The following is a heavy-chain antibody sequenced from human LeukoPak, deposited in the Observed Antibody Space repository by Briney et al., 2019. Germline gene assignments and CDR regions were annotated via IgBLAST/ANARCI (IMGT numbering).Heavy chain of an antibody. Sequence: ASVKVSCKASGYTFTSYGISWVRQAPGQGLEWMGWISAYNGNTNYAQKLQGRVTMTTDTSTGTAYMELRSLRSDDTAVYYCARDSYYDRSVEFDYWGQGTLVTVSS. CDR3: ARDSYYDRSVEFDY. CDR2: ISAYNGNT. V-gene: IGHV1-18*01. J-gene: IGHJ4*02. D-gene: IGHD3-22*01. CDR1: GYTFTSYG.